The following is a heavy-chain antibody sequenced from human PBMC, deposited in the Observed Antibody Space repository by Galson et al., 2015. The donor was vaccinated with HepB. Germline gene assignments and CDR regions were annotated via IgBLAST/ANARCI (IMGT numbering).Heavy chain of an antibody. V-gene: IGHV3-30*01. D-gene: IGHD6-13*01. CDR3: ARAAWYSSSLTLDY. J-gene: IGHJ4*02. CDR2: ISSDGRNN. Sequence: SLRLSCAASGFSFSNYAMHWVRQAPGKGLQWVAVISSDGRNNYLADSVKGRFSISRDNPKNTLYLQMKSLRPEDTAVYYCARAAWYSSSLTLDYWGQGTLVTVSS. CDR1: GFSFSNYA.